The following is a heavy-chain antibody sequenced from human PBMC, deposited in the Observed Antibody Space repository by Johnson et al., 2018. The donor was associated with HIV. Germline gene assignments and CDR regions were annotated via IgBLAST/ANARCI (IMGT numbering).Heavy chain of an antibody. J-gene: IGHJ3*02. CDR1: GFTFSSYA. D-gene: IGHD2-15*01. V-gene: IGHV3-7*03. Sequence: VQLLESGGGVVQPGRSLRLSCAASGFTFSSYAMHWVRQAPGKGLEWVANIKEDGSEEYYVDSMEGRFTISRDNAKNSLYLQMDNLGVEDTAMYYCAKDNLKRTRGSDAFDIWGQGTRVTVSS. CDR2: IKEDGSEE. CDR3: AKDNLKRTRGSDAFDI.